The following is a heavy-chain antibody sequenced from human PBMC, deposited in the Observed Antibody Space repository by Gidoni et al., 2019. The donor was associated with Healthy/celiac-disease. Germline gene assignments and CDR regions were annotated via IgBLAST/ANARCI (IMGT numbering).Heavy chain of an antibody. V-gene: IGHV3-30*18. CDR2: ISYDGSNK. CDR3: AKGEKLDIVVVPAAPIDY. Sequence: QVQLVESGGGVVQPGRSLRLSCAASGFTFSSYGLHWFRQATGKGLEWVAVISYDGSNKYYADSVKGRFTISRDNSKNTLYLQMNSLRAEDTAVYYCAKGEKLDIVVVPAAPIDYWGQGTLVTVSS. J-gene: IGHJ4*02. CDR1: GFTFSSYG. D-gene: IGHD2-2*03.